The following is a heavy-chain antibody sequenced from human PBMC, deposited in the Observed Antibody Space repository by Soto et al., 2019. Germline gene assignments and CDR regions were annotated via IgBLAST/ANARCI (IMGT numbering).Heavy chain of an antibody. CDR1: GYTFTSYD. CDR3: ARATMYYYYYYMDV. CDR2: MNPNSGNT. J-gene: IGHJ6*03. Sequence: ASVKVSCKASGYTFTSYDINWVRQATGQGLEWMGWMNPNSGNTGYAQKFQGRVTMTRNTSISTAYMELSSLRSEDTVVYYCARATMYYYYYYMDVWGKGTTVTVSS. V-gene: IGHV1-8*01.